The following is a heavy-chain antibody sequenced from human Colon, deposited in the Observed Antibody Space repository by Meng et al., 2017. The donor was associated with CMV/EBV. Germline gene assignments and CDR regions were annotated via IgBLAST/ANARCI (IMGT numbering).Heavy chain of an antibody. CDR1: GAPISTFF. Sequence: QLQLEESGTGLVRTSETLSLPCSGSGAPISTFFWSWIRQYAGMRLEWIGRIQSDGNTYYNPSLKSRVTVSQDTYKNQISLRLRSVTAADTAVYYCATGSGDFDHWGQGTLVTVSS. CDR2: IQSDGNT. D-gene: IGHD1-26*01. V-gene: IGHV4-4*07. CDR3: ATGSGDFDH. J-gene: IGHJ4*02.